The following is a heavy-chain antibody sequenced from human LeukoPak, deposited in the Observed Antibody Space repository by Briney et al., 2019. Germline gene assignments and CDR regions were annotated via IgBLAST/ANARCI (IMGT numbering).Heavy chain of an antibody. CDR2: INHSGST. D-gene: IGHD7-27*01. V-gene: IGHV4-34*01. Sequence: SETLSLTCAVYGGFLCGYYWSWIRQPPRKGVEWIGEINHSGSTNYNPSLKSRVTISVDKSKNQFSLKLSSVTAADTAVYYCARWVARPLGFDYWGQGTLVTVSS. J-gene: IGHJ4*02. CDR3: ARWVARPLGFDY. CDR1: GGFLCGYY.